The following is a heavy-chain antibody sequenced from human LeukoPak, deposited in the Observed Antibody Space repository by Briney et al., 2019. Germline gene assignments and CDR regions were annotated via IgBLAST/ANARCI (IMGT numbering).Heavy chain of an antibody. D-gene: IGHD3-3*01. J-gene: IGHJ4*02. CDR3: ARIGAVSAHFFDY. CDR1: GGSISSGSYY. CDR2: IYTSGST. V-gene: IGHV4-61*02. Sequence: SETLSLTCTVSGGSISSGSYYWSWIRQPAGKGLEWIGRIYTSGSTNYNPSLKSRVTISVDTSKNQFSLNLSSVTATDTAVYYCARIGAVSAHFFDYWGQGTLVTVSS.